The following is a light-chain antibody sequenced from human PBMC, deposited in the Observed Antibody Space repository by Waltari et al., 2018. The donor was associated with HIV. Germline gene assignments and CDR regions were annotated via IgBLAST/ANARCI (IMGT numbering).Light chain of an antibody. CDR1: QSVGTN. V-gene: IGKV3-15*01. CDR3: QHYSNWPPGT. Sequence: EILMTQFPDTLSVSPGERVTLSCRASQSVGTNLAWYQQKPGQAPRLLIYGASFTATDISDRFSGSGSGTDFTLTINSLQSEDFAVYYCQHYSNWPPGTFGPGTRVEMK. CDR2: GAS. J-gene: IGKJ1*01.